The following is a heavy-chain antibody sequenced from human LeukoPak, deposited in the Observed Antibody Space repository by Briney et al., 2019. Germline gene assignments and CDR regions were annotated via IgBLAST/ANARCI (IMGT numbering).Heavy chain of an antibody. J-gene: IGHJ4*02. CDR2: IYTSGST. V-gene: IGHV4-4*07. Sequence: PSETLSLTCTVAGGSISSYYWSWIRQPAGKGLEWIGRIYTSGSTNYNPSLKSRVTMSVDTSKNQFSLRLSSVTAADTAVYYFARVTGYMIEDQFDYWGQGTLVTVSS. CDR3: ARVTGYMIEDQFDY. D-gene: IGHD3-22*01. CDR1: GGSISSYY.